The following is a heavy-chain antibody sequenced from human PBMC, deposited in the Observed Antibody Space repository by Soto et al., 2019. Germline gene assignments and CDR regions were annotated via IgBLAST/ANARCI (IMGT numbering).Heavy chain of an antibody. V-gene: IGHV4-34*01. CDR3: TRGLFSGSSYSGSWYYFDS. CDR1: GGCFSGYI. CDR2: INHSGSS. D-gene: IGHD1-26*01. Sequence: PSETLALPCAVSGGCFSGYILTLVRPTPGKGLQWIGQINHSGSSIYNPSLKNRVTISTMSNNKFSLELSSVAAADTAVYYCTRGLFSGSSYSGSWYYFDSWGQGTMVTVSS. J-gene: IGHJ4*02.